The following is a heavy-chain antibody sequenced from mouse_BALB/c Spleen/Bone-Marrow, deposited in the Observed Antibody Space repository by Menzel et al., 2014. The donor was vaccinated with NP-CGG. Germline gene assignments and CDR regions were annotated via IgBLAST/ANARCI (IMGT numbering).Heavy chain of an antibody. CDR1: GFTFSSFG. D-gene: IGHD4-1*01. V-gene: IGHV5-17*02. CDR3: TRGGNWDDFDY. Sequence: EVKLMESGGGLVQPGGSRKLSRAASGFTFSSFGMRWVRQAPEKGLEWVAYISSGSSNIYYADTVKGRFTISRDNPKNTLFLQMTSLRFEDTAMYYCTRGGNWDDFDYWGQGTTLTVSS. J-gene: IGHJ2*01. CDR2: ISSGSSNI.